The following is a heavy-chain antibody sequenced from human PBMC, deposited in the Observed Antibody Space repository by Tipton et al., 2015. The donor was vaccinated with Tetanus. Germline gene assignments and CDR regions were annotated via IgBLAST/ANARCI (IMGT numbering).Heavy chain of an antibody. CDR1: GYTFTSYG. Sequence: QLVQSGAEVKKPGASVKVSCKASGYTFTSYGISWVRQAPGQGLEWMGWISAYNGNTNYAQKLQGRVTMTPDTSTSTAYMELRSLRSDDTAVYYCARAVRGYSGYDYYYYGMDVWGQGTTVTVSS. D-gene: IGHD5-12*01. V-gene: IGHV1-18*04. CDR2: ISAYNGNT. CDR3: ARAVRGYSGYDYYYYGMDV. J-gene: IGHJ6*02.